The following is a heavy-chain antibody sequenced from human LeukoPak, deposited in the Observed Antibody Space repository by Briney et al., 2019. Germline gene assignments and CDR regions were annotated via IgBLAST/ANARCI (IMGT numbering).Heavy chain of an antibody. Sequence: SETLSLTCTVSGGSISSYYWSWIRQPPGKGLEWIGYIYYSGSTNYNPSLKSRVTISVDTSKNQFSLKLGSVTAADTAVYYCARHPKSRYFDWLLPLYWGQGTLVTVSS. CDR1: GGSISSYY. D-gene: IGHD3-9*01. J-gene: IGHJ4*02. CDR2: IYYSGST. V-gene: IGHV4-59*08. CDR3: ARHPKSRYFDWLLPLY.